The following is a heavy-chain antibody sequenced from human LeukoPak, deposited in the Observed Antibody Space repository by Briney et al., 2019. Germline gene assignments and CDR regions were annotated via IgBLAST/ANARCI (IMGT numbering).Heavy chain of an antibody. CDR3: AADGTD. V-gene: IGHV1-69*05. CDR2: IIHRLGTT. Sequence: ASVKVSCKTSGGTFNSYAINWVRQARGQGLEWMGGIIHRLGTTKYIQKVQGRMTITTDESTTTAYMELSSLRSEDTAVYYCAADGTDWGQGTLVTVSS. CDR1: GGTFNSYA. J-gene: IGHJ4*02.